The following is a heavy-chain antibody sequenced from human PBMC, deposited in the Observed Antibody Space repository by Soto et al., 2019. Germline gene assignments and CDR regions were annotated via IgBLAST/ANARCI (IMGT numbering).Heavy chain of an antibody. J-gene: IGHJ5*02. CDR3: ARQGQPLIPDWFDP. CDR2: HYYSGSA. V-gene: IGHV4-39*01. CDR1: GGSISPSSYY. D-gene: IGHD6-13*01. Sequence: QLQLQESGPGLVKPSETLSLTCSVSGGSISPSSYYWGWIRQPPGKGLEWIGSHYYSGSASYNPSLKGRVTISVDASKNQFSLKLSSVTAADTAMYYCARQGQPLIPDWFDPWGQGTLVTVSS.